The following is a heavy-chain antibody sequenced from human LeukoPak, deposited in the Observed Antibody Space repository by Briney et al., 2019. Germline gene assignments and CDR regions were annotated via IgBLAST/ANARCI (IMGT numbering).Heavy chain of an antibody. J-gene: IGHJ4*02. CDR3: ARRKLDSYGLDY. CDR1: GYSFTSYL. D-gene: IGHD5-18*01. CDR2: IYLGGYDT. V-gene: IGHV5-51*01. Sequence: GESLKISCKGSGYSFTSYLIGWVRQIAGKGLEWMASIYLGGYDTRYSSSFQGQVTISADKSISTAYLQWSSLKAADTAMYYCARRKLDSYGLDYWGQGTLVTVSS.